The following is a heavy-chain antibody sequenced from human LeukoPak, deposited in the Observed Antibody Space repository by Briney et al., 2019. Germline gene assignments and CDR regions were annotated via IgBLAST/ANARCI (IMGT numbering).Heavy chain of an antibody. Sequence: GGSQRLSCKASGFTVSNNYMNWVRQAPGKGLEWVALIYSGVTTNYADSVKGRFTISRDNSKNTLYLQMTNVRVEDTAVYYCARDPPGIAASVSGGWGQGTLVTVSS. CDR2: IYSGVTT. CDR1: GFTVSNNY. V-gene: IGHV3-53*01. J-gene: IGHJ4*02. D-gene: IGHD6-13*01. CDR3: ARDPPGIAASVSGG.